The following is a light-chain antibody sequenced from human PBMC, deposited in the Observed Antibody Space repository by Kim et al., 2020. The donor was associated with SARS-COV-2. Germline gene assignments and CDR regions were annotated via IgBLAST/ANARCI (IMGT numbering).Light chain of an antibody. J-gene: IGKJ1*01. CDR2: WAS. CDR1: QSVLYSSNNKSY. Sequence: DIVMTQSPDSLAVSLGERATINCKSSQSVLYSSNNKSYLAWYQQKPGQPPKLLIYWASTRESGVPDRFSGSGSGTDFTLTISSLQAEDVAVYYCQQYYSTWTFGQGTKVDI. CDR3: QQYYSTWT. V-gene: IGKV4-1*01.